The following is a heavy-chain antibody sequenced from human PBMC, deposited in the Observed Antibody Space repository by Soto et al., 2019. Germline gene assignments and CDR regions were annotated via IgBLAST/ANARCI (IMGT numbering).Heavy chain of an antibody. Sequence: SETLSLTCTVSGGSISSRSYYWGWIRQPPGKGLEWIGSIYYSGSTYYNPSLKSRVTITADTSKNQFSLKLSSVTAEDTAVYYCARQGIGDFWSGYSYYYGMDVWGQGTTVTVSS. CDR1: GGSISSRSYY. CDR3: ARQGIGDFWSGYSYYYGMDV. D-gene: IGHD3-3*01. CDR2: IYYSGST. V-gene: IGHV4-39*01. J-gene: IGHJ6*02.